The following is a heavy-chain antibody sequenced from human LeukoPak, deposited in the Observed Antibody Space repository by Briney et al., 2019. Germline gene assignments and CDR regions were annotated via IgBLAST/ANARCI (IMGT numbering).Heavy chain of an antibody. CDR2: IYYSWST. CDR3: ARGGGIDAPAAIPSSYYYYYMDV. D-gene: IGHD2-2*02. J-gene: IGHJ6*03. V-gene: IGHV4-59*01. CDR1: GGSISSYY. Sequence: SETLSLTCTVSGGSISSYYWSWIRQPPGKGLEWIGYIYYSWSTNYNPSLKSRGTISVDTSKNQCHLTMSSVAAEDKAVYYCARGGGIDAPAAIPSSYYYYYMDVWGQGTPVTVSS.